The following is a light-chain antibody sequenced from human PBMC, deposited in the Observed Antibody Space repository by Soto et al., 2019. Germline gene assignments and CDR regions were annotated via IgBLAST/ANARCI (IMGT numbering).Light chain of an antibody. CDR1: SSNIGGNS. Sequence: QSVLTQPPSVSAAPGQKVTISCPGSSSNIGGNSVSWYQQLPGTAPKLLIYDDNKRPSGIPDRFSGSKSGTSATLGITGFQTGDEADYYCGSWDSSLSAYVFGNGTKV. CDR2: DDN. J-gene: IGLJ1*01. V-gene: IGLV1-51*01. CDR3: GSWDSSLSAYV.